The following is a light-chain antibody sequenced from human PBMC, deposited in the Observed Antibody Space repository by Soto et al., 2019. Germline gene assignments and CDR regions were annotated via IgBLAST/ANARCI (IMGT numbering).Light chain of an antibody. CDR3: SSYTTIFTYV. CDR2: EVS. Sequence: QSALTQPASVSGSPGQSITISCTGTSSDVGDYKYVSWCQQHPGKAPKLVISEVSNRPSGISNRFSGSKSGNTASLTVSGLQAEDEADYYCSSYTTIFTYVFGTGTKVTVL. CDR1: SSDVGDYKY. V-gene: IGLV2-14*01. J-gene: IGLJ1*01.